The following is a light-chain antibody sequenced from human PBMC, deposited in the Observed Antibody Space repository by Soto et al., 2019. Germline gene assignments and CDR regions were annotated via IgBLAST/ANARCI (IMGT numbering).Light chain of an antibody. J-gene: IGKJ2*01. CDR1: QNLLYSDGNTY. V-gene: IGKV2-30*01. Sequence: DAVMTQSPLSLPVTLGQPASISCKSSQNLLYSDGNTYLNWFQQRPGQSPRRLIAKISNRDSGVPDRFSGSGSGSDFTLKISRVEAEYVGIYYCMQATHWPYTFGQGTKLEIK. CDR3: MQATHWPYT. CDR2: KIS.